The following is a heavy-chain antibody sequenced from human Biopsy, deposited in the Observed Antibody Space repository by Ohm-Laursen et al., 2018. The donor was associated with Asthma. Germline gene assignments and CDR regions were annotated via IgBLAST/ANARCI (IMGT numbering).Heavy chain of an antibody. Sequence: SLRLSCAASGFAVSRDHMFWVRQAPGKGLEWVSVIYSGGTSRTADSVRGRFTISRDYSKNTLYLQMHSLRAVDTAVYYCARGDSSNWSHYYFDYWGQGTLVTVSS. CDR3: ARGDSSNWSHYYFDY. J-gene: IGHJ4*02. V-gene: IGHV3-53*01. CDR2: IYSGGTS. D-gene: IGHD3-22*01. CDR1: GFAVSRDH.